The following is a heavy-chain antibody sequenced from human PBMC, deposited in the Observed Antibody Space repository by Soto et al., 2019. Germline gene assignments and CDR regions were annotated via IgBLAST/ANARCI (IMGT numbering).Heavy chain of an antibody. CDR1: GYSFTSYW. CDR3: AHDGDYDLLTFDH. CDR2: IYPGDSDT. V-gene: IGHV5-51*01. Sequence: XGSLKISCKGSGYSFTSYWIGWVRQMPGKGLEWMGIIYPGDSDTRYSPSFQGRVTISADKSISTAYLQWSSLKASDTATYFCAHDGDYDLLTFDHWGPGTLVTGSS. J-gene: IGHJ4*02. D-gene: IGHD4-17*01.